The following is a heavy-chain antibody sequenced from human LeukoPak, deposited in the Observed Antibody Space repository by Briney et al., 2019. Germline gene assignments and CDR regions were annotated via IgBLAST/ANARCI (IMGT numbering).Heavy chain of an antibody. Sequence: SETLSLTCAVYGGSFSGYYWSWIRQPPGKGLEWIGEINHSGSTNYNPSLKSRVTISVDTSKNQFSLKLSSVTAADTAVYYCARKRRYYDSSGYSKIFDYWGQGTLVTVSS. CDR1: GGSFSGYY. CDR2: INHSGST. D-gene: IGHD3-22*01. V-gene: IGHV4-34*01. J-gene: IGHJ4*02. CDR3: ARKRRYYDSSGYSKIFDY.